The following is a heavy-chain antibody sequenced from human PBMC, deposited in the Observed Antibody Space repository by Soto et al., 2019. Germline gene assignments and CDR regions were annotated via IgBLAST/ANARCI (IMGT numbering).Heavy chain of an antibody. Sequence: QVQLQESGPGLVKPSETLSLTCTVSGGSISSYYWSWIRQPAGKGLEWIGRIYTSGSTNYNPSLKNRVTMSVDTSKNQFSLKLSSVTAADTAVYYCARVAAVAGTDYYYGMDVWGQGTTVTVSS. CDR1: GGSISSYY. V-gene: IGHV4-4*07. CDR2: IYTSGST. D-gene: IGHD6-19*01. J-gene: IGHJ6*02. CDR3: ARVAAVAGTDYYYGMDV.